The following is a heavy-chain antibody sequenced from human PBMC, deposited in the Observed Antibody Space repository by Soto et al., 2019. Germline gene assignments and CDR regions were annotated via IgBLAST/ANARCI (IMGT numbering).Heavy chain of an antibody. CDR1: GFTFSSYW. CDR2: IKQDGSEK. V-gene: IGHV3-7*01. Sequence: GGSLRLSCAASGFTFSSYWMSWVRQAPGKGLEWVANIKQDGSEKYYVDSVKGRFTISRDNAKNSLYLQMNSLRAEDTAVYYCARAKGGAVAGTDVFDDACDIWGQGTLVTVSS. CDR3: ARAKGGAVAGTDVFDDACDI. J-gene: IGHJ4*02. D-gene: IGHD6-19*01.